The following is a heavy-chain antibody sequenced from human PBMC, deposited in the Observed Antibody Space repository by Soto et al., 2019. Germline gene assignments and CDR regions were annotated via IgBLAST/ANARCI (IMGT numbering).Heavy chain of an antibody. Sequence: SETLSLTCTVSGGSISDHYYMWIRQSPGKGLEYIGYIYYSGSTYYNPSLKSRVTISVDTSKNQFSLKLSSVTAADTAVYYCARVPDYWGQGTLVTVSS. CDR2: IYYSGST. CDR3: ARVPDY. CDR1: GGSISDHY. V-gene: IGHV4-59*11. J-gene: IGHJ4*02.